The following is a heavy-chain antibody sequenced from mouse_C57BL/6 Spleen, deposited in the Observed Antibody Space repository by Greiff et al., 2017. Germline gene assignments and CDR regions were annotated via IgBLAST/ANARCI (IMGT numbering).Heavy chain of an antibody. Sequence: VQVVESGPGLVQPSQSLSITCTVSGFSLTSYGVHWVRQSPGKGLEWLGVIWSGGSTDYNAAFISRLSISKDNSKSQVFFKMNRLQADDTAIYYCARNRGDYSYFDVWGTGTTVTVSS. D-gene: IGHD1-1*01. CDR1: GFSLTSYG. CDR2: IWSGGST. CDR3: ARNRGDYSYFDV. V-gene: IGHV2-2*01. J-gene: IGHJ1*03.